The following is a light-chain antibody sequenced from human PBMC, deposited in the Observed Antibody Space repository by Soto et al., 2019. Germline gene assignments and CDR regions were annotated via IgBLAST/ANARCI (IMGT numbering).Light chain of an antibody. J-gene: IGKJ1*01. CDR2: KAS. V-gene: IGKV1-5*03. CDR1: QRISSW. Sequence: DIRMTQSPSTLSASVGDRVTITCRANQRISSWLAWYQLKPGNAPRLLIYKASTLESGVPSRFSGSGSGTEFTLTISSLQHDDFATYYCRQYGNYPWTFGPGTKADIK. CDR3: RQYGNYPWT.